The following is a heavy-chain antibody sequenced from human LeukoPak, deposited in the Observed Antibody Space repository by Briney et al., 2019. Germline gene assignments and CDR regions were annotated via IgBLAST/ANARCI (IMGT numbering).Heavy chain of an antibody. D-gene: IGHD3-9*01. CDR3: ARDYDILTGHDY. CDR1: GGSISSYY. CDR2: IYTSGST. J-gene: IGHJ4*02. V-gene: IGHV4-4*07. Sequence: SETLSLTCTGSGGSISSYYWRWIRQPAGKGLEWIGRIYTSGSTNYNPSLKSRVTMSVDTSKNQFSLKLSSVTAADTAVYYCARDYDILTGHDYWGQGTLVTVSS.